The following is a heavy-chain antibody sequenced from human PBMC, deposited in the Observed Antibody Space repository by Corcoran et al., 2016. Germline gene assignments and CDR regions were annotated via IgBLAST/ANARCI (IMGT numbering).Heavy chain of an antibody. CDR3: ARDGLGCGSGFDY. CDR2: INTAGSST. J-gene: IGHJ4*02. CDR1: GFSFSSYW. D-gene: IGHD3-10*01. Sequence: EVQLVESGGGLVQPGGSLRLSCAASGFSFSSYWMHWVRQAPGKGLVWVSRINTAGSSTNYADSVKGRFTISRDNAKSTLYLKMNSLRDEDTAVYYCARDGLGCGSGFDYWGQGTLVSVSS. V-gene: IGHV3-74*01.